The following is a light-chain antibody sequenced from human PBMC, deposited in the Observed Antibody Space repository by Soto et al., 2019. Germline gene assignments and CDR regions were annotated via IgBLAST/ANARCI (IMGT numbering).Light chain of an antibody. CDR3: QQLYDYPIT. J-gene: IGKJ5*01. CDR1: QGISSY. Sequence: IQLTQSPSSLSASVGDRVTITCRASQGISSYLAWYQQKPGKAPKLLIFAASTLQSGVPSRFSGSGSRTDFTLTISSLQPEDFATYFCQQLYDYPITFGQGTRLEIK. V-gene: IGKV1-9*01. CDR2: AAS.